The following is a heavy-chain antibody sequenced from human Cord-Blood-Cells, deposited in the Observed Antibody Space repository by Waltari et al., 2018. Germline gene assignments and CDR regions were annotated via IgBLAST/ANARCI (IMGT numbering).Heavy chain of an antibody. CDR3: ARGLHGIAARPEGYYFDY. V-gene: IGHV4-34*01. CDR1: GGSFSGYY. D-gene: IGHD6-6*01. CDR2: INHSGST. J-gene: IGHJ4*02. Sequence: QVQLQQWGAGLLKPSETLSLTCAVSGGSFSGYYWSWIRQPPGKGLEWIGEINHSGSTNYTPSLKSRVTISVDTSKNQFSLKLSSVTAADTAVYYCARGLHGIAARPEGYYFDYWGQGTLVTVSS.